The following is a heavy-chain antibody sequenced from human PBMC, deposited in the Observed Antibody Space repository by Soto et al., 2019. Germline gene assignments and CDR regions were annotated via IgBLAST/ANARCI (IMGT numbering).Heavy chain of an antibody. V-gene: IGHV1-8*01. CDR2: MNPNSGNT. CDR1: GYTFTSYD. D-gene: IGHD3-10*01. J-gene: IGHJ5*02. Sequence: ASVKVSCKASGYTFTSYDINWVRQATGQGLEWMGWMNPNSGNTGYAQKFQGRVTMTRNTSISTAYMELSSLRSEDTAVYYCERGPPSPGSGNWFDPWGQGTLVTVSS. CDR3: ERGPPSPGSGNWFDP.